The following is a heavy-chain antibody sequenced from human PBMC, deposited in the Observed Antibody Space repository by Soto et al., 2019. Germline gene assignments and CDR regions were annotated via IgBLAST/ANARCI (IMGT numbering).Heavy chain of an antibody. J-gene: IGHJ5*02. CDR3: ARDRKVATGRGKNWVAP. D-gene: IGHD5-12*01. V-gene: IGHV3-30-3*01. CDR1: GFPFSSYA. CDR2: ISYDGSNK. Sequence: PGGSLRLSCAAFGFPFSSYAMHWVRQAPGKGLEWVAVISYDGSNKYYADSVKGRFTISRDNSKNTLYLQMNSLRAEDTAVYYCARDRKVATGRGKNWVAPWGQGTLVTVSS.